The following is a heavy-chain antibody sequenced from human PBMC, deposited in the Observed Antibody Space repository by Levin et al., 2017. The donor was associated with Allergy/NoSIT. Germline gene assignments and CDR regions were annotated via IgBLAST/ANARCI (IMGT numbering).Heavy chain of an antibody. D-gene: IGHD2-2*01. CDR2: VYYTGST. J-gene: IGHJ4*02. CDR1: GGSVSAGSYY. CDR3: ARGSSTSCWNCLDY. V-gene: IGHV4-61*01. Sequence: PSETLSLTCTVSGGSVSAGSYYWSWIRQPPGTGLEWIGFVYYTGSTNYNPSLKSRVAMSVDTAKSQFSLKLTSLTAADTAMYYCARGSSTSCWNCLDYWGQGILVTVSS.